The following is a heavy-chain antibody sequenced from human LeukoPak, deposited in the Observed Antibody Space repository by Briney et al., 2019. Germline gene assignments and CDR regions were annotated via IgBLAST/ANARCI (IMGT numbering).Heavy chain of an antibody. Sequence: GGSLRLSCAASGFTFSSYAMSWVRQAPGKGLEWVSAISGSGGSTYYADSVKGRFTISRDNSKNTLYLQMNSLRAEDTAVYYCAKDLRVVVVITLDYWGRGTLVTVSS. D-gene: IGHD3-22*01. CDR3: AKDLRVVVVITLDY. CDR1: GFTFSSYA. V-gene: IGHV3-23*01. CDR2: ISGSGGST. J-gene: IGHJ4*02.